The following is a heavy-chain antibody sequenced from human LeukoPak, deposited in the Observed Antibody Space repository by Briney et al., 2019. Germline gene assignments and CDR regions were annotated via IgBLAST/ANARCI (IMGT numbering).Heavy chain of an antibody. V-gene: IGHV3-23*01. CDR2: MSGSGYYT. CDR3: AKMEGQRLYDYCMDV. D-gene: IGHD3-3*01. J-gene: IGHJ6*03. Sequence: GGSLRLSCAASGFAFSSFAMSWVRQAPGKGLEWVSAMSGSGYYTYYVESVKGRFTISRDNSKNTLYLHMNSLRADDTAVYYCAKMEGQRLYDYCMDVWGRGTTVTVSS. CDR1: GFAFSSFA.